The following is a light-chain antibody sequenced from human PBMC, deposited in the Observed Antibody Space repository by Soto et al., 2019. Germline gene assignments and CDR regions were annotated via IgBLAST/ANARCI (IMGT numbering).Light chain of an antibody. V-gene: IGKV3-20*01. CDR3: QQCATAPLT. CDR2: DAS. J-gene: IGKJ1*01. Sequence: EIVLTQSPGTLSLSPGERATLSCRASQTVSKNYLAWYQHKPGQPPRLLIYDASDRATGVPDRFSGSGSGTDFALTISSREPEDSAVYYCQQCATAPLTFGQGTKVVIK. CDR1: QTVSKNY.